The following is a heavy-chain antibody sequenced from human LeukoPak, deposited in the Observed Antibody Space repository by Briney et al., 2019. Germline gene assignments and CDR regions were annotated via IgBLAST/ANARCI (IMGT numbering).Heavy chain of an antibody. CDR3: ARGFRGVDKVRFDY. V-gene: IGHV3-48*01. D-gene: IGHD3-10*01. CDR2: ISSSSSTI. CDR1: GFTFSSFG. Sequence: GGSLRLSCAASGFTFSSFGMNWVRLAPGKGQEWVSYISSSSSTIYYADSVKGRFTISRDNAKNSLYLQMNSLRAEDTAVYYCARGFRGVDKVRFDYWGQGTLVTVSS. J-gene: IGHJ4*02.